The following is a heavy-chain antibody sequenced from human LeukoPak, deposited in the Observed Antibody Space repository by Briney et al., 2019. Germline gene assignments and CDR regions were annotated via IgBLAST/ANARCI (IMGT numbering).Heavy chain of an antibody. Sequence: SETLSPTCTVSGGSISSYYWNWIRQSPGKGLEWIGYIYSSGSTNYNPSLRSRVTISVDTSKNQFSLKLSSVTAADTAVYYCARRWGGATSGFDYWGQGTLVTVSS. CDR3: ARRWGGATSGFDY. V-gene: IGHV4-59*08. CDR1: GGSISSYY. J-gene: IGHJ4*02. D-gene: IGHD1-26*01. CDR2: IYSSGST.